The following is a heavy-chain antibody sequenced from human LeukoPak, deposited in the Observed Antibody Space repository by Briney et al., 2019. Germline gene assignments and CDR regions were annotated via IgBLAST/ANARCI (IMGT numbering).Heavy chain of an antibody. J-gene: IGHJ3*02. Sequence: SQTLSLTCALSVYSVSSNRAAWNWIRQSPARGLEWRGRTYYRSKWYNDSSVSVRSRISINPDTSKNHFSLQLNSVTPEDTAVYYCARGPGLRMGAFAIWGQGTMVSVSS. D-gene: IGHD4-17*01. CDR3: ARGPGLRMGAFAI. V-gene: IGHV6-1*01. CDR1: VYSVSSNRAA. CDR2: TYYRSKWYN.